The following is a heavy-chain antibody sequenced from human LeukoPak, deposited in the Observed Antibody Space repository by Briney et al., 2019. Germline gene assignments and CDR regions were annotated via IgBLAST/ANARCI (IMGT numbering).Heavy chain of an antibody. D-gene: IGHD5-24*01. Sequence: PSETLSLTCTVSGGSISNSSYYWGWIRQPAGKGLEWIGSMYYSGSTYYNPSLKSRATISVDTSKNQFSLKLSSVTAADTAVYARHGRMGTINPSYWGQGTLVTVSS. J-gene: IGHJ4*02. CDR3: HGRMGTINPSY. CDR2: MYYSGST. V-gene: IGHV4-39*01. CDR1: GGSISNSSYY.